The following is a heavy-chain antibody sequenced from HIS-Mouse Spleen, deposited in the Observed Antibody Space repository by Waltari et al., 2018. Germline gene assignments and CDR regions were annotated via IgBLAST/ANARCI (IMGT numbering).Heavy chain of an antibody. CDR1: GYTFTSYD. J-gene: IGHJ4*02. CDR2: LNPNSGNT. V-gene: IGHV1-8*01. CDR3: ARGHDYSNYFDY. Sequence: QVQLVQSGAEVKKPGASVKVSCKASGYTFTSYDINWVRQATGQGLEWMGWLNPNSGNTSYAQKFQGRVTMTRNTSISTAYMELSSLRSEDTAVYYCARGHDYSNYFDYWGQGTLVTVSS. D-gene: IGHD4-4*01.